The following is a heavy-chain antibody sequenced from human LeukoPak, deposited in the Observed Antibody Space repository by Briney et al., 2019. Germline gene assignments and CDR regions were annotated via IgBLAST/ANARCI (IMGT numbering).Heavy chain of an antibody. CDR1: GFTFSAYA. Sequence: GGSLRLSCAASGFTFSAYAMTWVRQAPGKGLEWFSSIGSDNKPPYSESVKGRFAISRDNSKNMLFLQLNSLRAADTALYYCARYLHYYVSMDVWGQGTTVTVPS. CDR3: ARYLHYYVSMDV. V-gene: IGHV3-23*05. CDR2: IGSDNKP. D-gene: IGHD3-10*02. J-gene: IGHJ6*02.